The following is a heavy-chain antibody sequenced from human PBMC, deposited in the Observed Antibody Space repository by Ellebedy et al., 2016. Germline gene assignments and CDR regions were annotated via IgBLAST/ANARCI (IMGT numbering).Heavy chain of an antibody. CDR3: ARDGIYGLSNYGMDV. V-gene: IGHV3-21*05. D-gene: IGHD1-26*01. Sequence: GGSLGLSXAASGFSFTNAWLNWVRQAPGKGLEWVSFISSSSSYRDYADSVKGRFSISRDNAKNALYLQMNSLRAEDTAVYYCARDGIYGLSNYGMDVWGQGTTVTVSS. CDR2: ISSSSSYR. CDR1: GFSFTNAW. J-gene: IGHJ6*02.